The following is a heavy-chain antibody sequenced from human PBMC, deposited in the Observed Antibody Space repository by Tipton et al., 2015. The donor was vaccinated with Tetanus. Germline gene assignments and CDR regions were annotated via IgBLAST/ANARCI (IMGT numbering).Heavy chain of an antibody. CDR1: GYSFSSYW. CDR3: ARRRTSTALGLWLDP. J-gene: IGHJ5*02. CDR2: TYPGDSNT. V-gene: IGHV5-51*01. Sequence: QLVQSGAEVKKPGESLKISCKGSGYSFSSYWIGWVRQMPGKGLEWMGSTYPGDSNTRYSPSFQGHVTISADKSISTAYLQWSSLKASDTAMYYCARRRTSTALGLWLDPWGQGTLVTVSS. D-gene: IGHD5/OR15-5a*01.